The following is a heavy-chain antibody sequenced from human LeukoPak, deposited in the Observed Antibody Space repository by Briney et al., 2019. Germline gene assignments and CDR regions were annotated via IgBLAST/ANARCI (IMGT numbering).Heavy chain of an antibody. D-gene: IGHD2-2*02. CDR2: MNPNSGNT. V-gene: IGHV1-8*01. CDR3: ARDRYCSSTSCYTGSGFDH. CDR1: GYTFTSYD. J-gene: IGHJ5*02. Sequence: GGSVKVSCKASGYTFTSYDINWVRQATGQGLEWMGWMNPNSGNTGYAQKFQGRVTMTRNSSISTAYMELSSLRSEDTAVYYCARDRYCSSTSCYTGSGFDHWGQGTLVTVSS.